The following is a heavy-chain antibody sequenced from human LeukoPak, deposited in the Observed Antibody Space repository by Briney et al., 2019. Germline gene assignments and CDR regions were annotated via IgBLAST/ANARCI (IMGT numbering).Heavy chain of an antibody. D-gene: IGHD6-6*01. J-gene: IGHJ6*03. CDR1: GYTFTSYA. Sequence: ASVKVSCKASGYTFTSYAMNWVRQAPGQGLEWMGWINTNTGNPTYAQGFTGRFVFSLDTSVSTAYLQISSLKAEDTAVYYCARASSWYSSSSYYYYYYMDVWGKGTTVAVSS. CDR2: INTNTGNP. V-gene: IGHV7-4-1*02. CDR3: ARASSWYSSSSYYYYYYMDV.